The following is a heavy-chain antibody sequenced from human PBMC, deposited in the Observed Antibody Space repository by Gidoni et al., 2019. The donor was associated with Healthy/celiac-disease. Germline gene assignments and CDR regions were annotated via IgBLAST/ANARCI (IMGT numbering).Heavy chain of an antibody. V-gene: IGHV3-48*03. J-gene: IGHJ4*02. CDR1: GFPFRSYE. CDR3: ARAETLTGTNHPNFDY. CDR2: ISSSGSTI. Sequence: EVQLVESGGGLVQPGGSLRLSCAASGFPFRSYEMNWVRQAPGKGLEWVSYISSSGSTIYYADSVKGRFTISRDNAKNSLYLQMNSLRAEDTAVYYCARAETLTGTNHPNFDYWGQGTLVTVSS. D-gene: IGHD1-20*01.